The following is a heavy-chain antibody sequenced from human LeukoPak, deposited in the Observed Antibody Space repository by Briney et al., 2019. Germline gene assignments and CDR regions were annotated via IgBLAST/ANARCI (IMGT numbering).Heavy chain of an antibody. Sequence: SVKVSFKASGGTFSSYAISWVRQAPGQGLEWMGRIIPILGIANYAQKFQGRVTITADKSTSTAYMELSSLRSEDTAVYYCARDGRDAMAAIDYWGQGTLVTVSS. V-gene: IGHV1-69*04. J-gene: IGHJ4*02. D-gene: IGHD2-2*01. CDR3: ARDGRDAMAAIDY. CDR2: IIPILGIA. CDR1: GGTFSSYA.